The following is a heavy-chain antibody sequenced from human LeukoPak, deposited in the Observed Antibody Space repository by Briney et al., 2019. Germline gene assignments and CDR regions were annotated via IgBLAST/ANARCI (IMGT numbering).Heavy chain of an antibody. CDR3: AKEYYYDSSGYYWDY. J-gene: IGHJ4*02. CDR2: IRYDGSNK. D-gene: IGHD3-22*01. Sequence: PGGSLRLSCAASGFTFSSYGMHWVRQAPGKGLEWVAFIRYDGSNKYYADSVKGRFTISRDNSKNTLYLQMNSLRAEDTAVYYCAKEYYYDSSGYYWDYWGQGTLVTVSS. V-gene: IGHV3-30*02. CDR1: GFTFSSYG.